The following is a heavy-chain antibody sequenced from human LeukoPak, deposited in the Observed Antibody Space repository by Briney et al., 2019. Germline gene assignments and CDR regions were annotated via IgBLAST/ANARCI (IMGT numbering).Heavy chain of an antibody. J-gene: IGHJ3*02. CDR1: GFTFSSYY. Sequence: GSLRLSCAASGFTFSSYYWSWIRQPPGKGLEWIGYIYYSGSTNYNPSLKSRVTISVDTSKNQFSLKLSSVTAADTAVYYCARAEALYDFWSGYYSDAFDIWGQGTMVTVSS. D-gene: IGHD3-3*01. CDR2: IYYSGST. V-gene: IGHV4-59*01. CDR3: ARAEALYDFWSGYYSDAFDI.